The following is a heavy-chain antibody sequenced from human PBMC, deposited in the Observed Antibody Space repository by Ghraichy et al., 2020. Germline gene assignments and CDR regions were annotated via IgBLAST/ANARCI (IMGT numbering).Heavy chain of an antibody. CDR2: IFNRGST. V-gene: IGHV4-4*02. CDR3: VHHPSDFDY. Sequence: SETLSLTCTVSGASVSSDNWWSWVRQPPGKGLEWIGEIFNRGSTNYNPSLKSRVTISVDISKNQISLQLNSVTAADTAVYYCVHHPSDFDYWGQGNLVTVSS. J-gene: IGHJ4*02. CDR1: GASVSSDNW.